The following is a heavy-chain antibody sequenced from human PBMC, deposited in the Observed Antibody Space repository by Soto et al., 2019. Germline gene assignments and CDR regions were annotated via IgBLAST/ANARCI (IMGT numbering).Heavy chain of an antibody. V-gene: IGHV3-9*02. CDR2: ILLSSGAT. J-gene: IGHJ6*02. CDR1: GFSTFDHE. CDR3: GNDVATGGLEV. D-gene: IGHD5-12*01. Sequence: GGSLSLSCVVSGFSTFDHERHWVRQSPAKGLEWVSDILLSSGATDYADSVKGRFTISRDRAKRALYLQMDSLRPEDTALYYCGNDVATGGLEVWGQGTTVTVSS.